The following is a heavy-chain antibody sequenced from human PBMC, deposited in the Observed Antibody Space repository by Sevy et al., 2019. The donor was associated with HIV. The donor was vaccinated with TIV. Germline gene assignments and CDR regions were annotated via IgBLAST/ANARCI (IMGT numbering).Heavy chain of an antibody. Sequence: GGSLRLSCAASGFTFSIYVIHWVRQAPGKGLEWVAVISSEGTKEYYADSVKGRFTISRDNSKNTMYLQMNSLRVEDTAVYYCARDLPSAVTDPFYYYGLAVWGPGTTVTVSS. V-gene: IGHV3-30*04. CDR2: ISSEGTKE. J-gene: IGHJ6*02. CDR3: ARDLPSAVTDPFYYYGLAV. D-gene: IGHD2-21*02. CDR1: GFTFSIYV.